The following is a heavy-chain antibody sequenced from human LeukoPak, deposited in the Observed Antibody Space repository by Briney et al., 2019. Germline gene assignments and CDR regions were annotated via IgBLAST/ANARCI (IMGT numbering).Heavy chain of an antibody. CDR2: IYHSGST. Sequence: PSETLSLTCAVSGGSISSGGYSWSWIRQPPGKGLEWIGYIYHSGSTYYNPSLKSRVTISVDRSKNQFSLKLSSVTAADTAVYYCAREGDWTDYWGQGTLVTVS. CDR3: AREGDWTDY. D-gene: IGHD3/OR15-3a*01. V-gene: IGHV4-30-2*01. CDR1: GGSISSGGYS. J-gene: IGHJ4*02.